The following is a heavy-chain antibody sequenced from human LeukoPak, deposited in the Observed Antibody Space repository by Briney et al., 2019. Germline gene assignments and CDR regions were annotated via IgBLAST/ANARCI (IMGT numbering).Heavy chain of an antibody. J-gene: IGHJ5*01. CDR1: GFSFDDYA. CDR2: ISGDGGST. CDR3: ARESDSSGWYDS. Sequence: GGSLRLSCAAPGFSFDDYAINWVRQAPGKGLEWVSLISGDGGSTFYADSVKGRFTISRDNSKNSLYLQMSSLRSEDTALYHCARESDSSGWYDSWGQGTLVTVSS. D-gene: IGHD3-22*01. V-gene: IGHV3-43*02.